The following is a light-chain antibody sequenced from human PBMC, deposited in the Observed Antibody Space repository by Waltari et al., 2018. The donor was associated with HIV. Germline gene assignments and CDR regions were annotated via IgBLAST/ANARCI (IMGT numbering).Light chain of an antibody. Sequence: AIRMTQSPSSFSASTVDRVTITCRASKDISSYLAWNQQKPGKAPKLLINAASTLQTGFPSRFNGSGSGTDFTLTISCLQSEDFATYYCQQYYNYPRTFGQGTRVEIK. CDR2: AAS. J-gene: IGKJ1*01. V-gene: IGKV1-8*01. CDR1: KDISSY. CDR3: QQYYNYPRT.